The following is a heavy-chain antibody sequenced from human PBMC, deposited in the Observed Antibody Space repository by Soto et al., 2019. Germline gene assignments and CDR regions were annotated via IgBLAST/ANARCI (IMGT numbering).Heavy chain of an antibody. CDR3: ARGKNYYDSRHSGFDP. J-gene: IGHJ5*02. CDR1: GGTFSSYA. CDR2: IIPIFGTA. Sequence: VASVKVSCKASGGTFSSYAISWVRQAPGQGLEWMGGIIPIFGTANYAQKFQGRVTITADESTSTAYMELSSLRSEDTAVYYCARGKNYYDSRHSGFDPWGQGTLVTVSS. V-gene: IGHV1-69*13. D-gene: IGHD3-22*01.